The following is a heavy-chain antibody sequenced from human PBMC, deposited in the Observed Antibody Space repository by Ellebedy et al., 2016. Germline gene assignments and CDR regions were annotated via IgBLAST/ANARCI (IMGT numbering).Heavy chain of an antibody. V-gene: IGHV4-30-2*01. D-gene: IGHD3-22*01. J-gene: IGHJ4*02. CDR3: ATEYDSGGYVFDY. Sequence: SETLSLXCTVSGGSISSGGYSWSWIRQPPGKGLEWIGYIYHSGSTYYNPSLKSRVTMSVDTSKNQFSLKLSSVTAADTAVYYCATEYDSGGYVFDYWGQGTLVTVSS. CDR2: IYHSGST. CDR1: GGSISSGGYS.